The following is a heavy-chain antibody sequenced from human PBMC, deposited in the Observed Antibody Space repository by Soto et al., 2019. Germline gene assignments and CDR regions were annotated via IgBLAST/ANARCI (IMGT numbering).Heavy chain of an antibody. D-gene: IGHD3-3*01. J-gene: IGHJ1*01. Sequence: SKTRSLTCTVTGGSISSYYWSWIRQPPGKGLEWIGYIYYSGSTNYNPSLTSRVTISVDTSKHQFSLKLSSVTAADTAVYYFSRYDFGSGYLDACGQRNPVTVSS. V-gene: IGHV4-59*01. CDR2: IYYSGST. CDR3: SRYDFGSGYLDA. CDR1: GGSISSYY.